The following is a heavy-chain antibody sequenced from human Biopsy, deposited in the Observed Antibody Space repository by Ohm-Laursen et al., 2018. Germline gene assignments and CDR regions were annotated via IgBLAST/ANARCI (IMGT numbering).Heavy chain of an antibody. CDR3: ALAAAQTVTHFDY. CDR2: ISGNSDII. Sequence: SLRLPCAASGFTFSSYAMTWFRQAPGKGLEWVSTISGNSDIIYDTDSVKDRFTISRDNSKNTLYLQMNSLRADDTAVYYCALAAAQTVTHFDYWGQGTLVTVSS. J-gene: IGHJ4*02. CDR1: GFTFSSYA. D-gene: IGHD4-17*01. V-gene: IGHV3-23*01.